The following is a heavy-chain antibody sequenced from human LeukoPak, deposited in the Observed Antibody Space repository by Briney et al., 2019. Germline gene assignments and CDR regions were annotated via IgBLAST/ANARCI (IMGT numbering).Heavy chain of an antibody. J-gene: IGHJ4*02. V-gene: IGHV3-23*01. CDR1: GFTFSTYA. D-gene: IGHD2-2*01. Sequence: GGSLRLSCAASGFTFSTYAMSWVRQAPGKGLEWVSAICGSDGSRYYADSVKGRFTISRDNSKNTPYLQMNSLRGEDTAVYYCAKGGSPSCYSSSGYWGQGTLVTVSS. CDR2: ICGSDGSR. CDR3: AKGGSPSCYSSSGY.